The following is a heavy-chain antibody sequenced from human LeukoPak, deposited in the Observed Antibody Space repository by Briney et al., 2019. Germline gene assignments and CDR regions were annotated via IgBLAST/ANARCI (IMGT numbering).Heavy chain of an antibody. CDR3: MGDFDS. Sequence: GGSLRLSCAASGFTFNNYARSWVRQAPGKGLEWVSTISGSGGSTYYADSVKGRFTISRDNSKNTLYVQMNRLRAEDTAIYYCMGDFDSWGQGTLVTVSS. V-gene: IGHV3-23*01. CDR2: ISGSGGST. CDR1: GFTFNNYA. J-gene: IGHJ4*02. D-gene: IGHD3-16*01.